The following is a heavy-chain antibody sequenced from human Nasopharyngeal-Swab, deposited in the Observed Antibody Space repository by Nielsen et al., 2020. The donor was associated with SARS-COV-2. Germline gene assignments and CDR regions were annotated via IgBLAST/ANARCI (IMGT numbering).Heavy chain of an antibody. V-gene: IGHV4-39*02. CDR1: GGSMSSSSEY. CDR3: ARANPLHFDN. Sequence: SETLSLTCTVSGGSMSSSSEYWAWIRQPPGKGLEWIGSVSYSGRTFYNPSLKSRVPVSVDTSKKDFSLKLRSVTAADTAVYYCARANPLHFDNWGQGILVTVSS. CDR2: VSYSGRT. J-gene: IGHJ4*02.